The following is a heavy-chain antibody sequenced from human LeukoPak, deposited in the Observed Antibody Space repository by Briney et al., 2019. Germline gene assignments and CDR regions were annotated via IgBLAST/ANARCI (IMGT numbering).Heavy chain of an antibody. CDR3: ARKGPIAATGPDY. V-gene: IGHV4-59*01. J-gene: IGHJ4*02. D-gene: IGHD6-13*01. CDR2: IYNSRDT. CDR1: GGSISSYY. Sequence: SETLSLTYTVSGGSISSYYWSWIRQPPGKGLEWLGYIYNSRDTNYNPSLKSRVTFSADTSKNQFSLKLSSVTAADTAVYYCARKGPIAATGPDYWGQGTLVTVSS.